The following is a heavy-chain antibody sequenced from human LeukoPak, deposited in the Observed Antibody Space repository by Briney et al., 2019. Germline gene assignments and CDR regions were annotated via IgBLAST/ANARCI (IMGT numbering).Heavy chain of an antibody. Sequence: PSETLSLTCTVSGGSISSSSYYWGWTRQPPGKGLEWIGRIYYSGSTYYNPSLKSRVTISVDTSKNQFSLKLSSVTAADTAVYYCARHGSCSSTSCYGVNWFDPWGQGTLVTVSS. CDR3: ARHGSCSSTSCYGVNWFDP. CDR2: IYYSGST. CDR1: GGSISSSSYY. D-gene: IGHD2-2*01. V-gene: IGHV4-39*01. J-gene: IGHJ5*02.